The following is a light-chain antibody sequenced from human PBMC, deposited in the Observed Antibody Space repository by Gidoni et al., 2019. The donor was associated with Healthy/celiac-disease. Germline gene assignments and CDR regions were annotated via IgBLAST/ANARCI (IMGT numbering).Light chain of an antibody. CDR3: QQRSNWFT. J-gene: IGKJ3*01. CDR2: DAY. V-gene: IGKV3-11*01. CDR1: QSVSSY. Sequence: EIVLTQSPATLSLSPGERATLSCRASQSVSSYLAWYQQKPGQAPRLLIYDAYNRATGIPARFSGSGSGTDFTLTISSLEPEDFAVYYCQQRSNWFTFXPXTKVDIK.